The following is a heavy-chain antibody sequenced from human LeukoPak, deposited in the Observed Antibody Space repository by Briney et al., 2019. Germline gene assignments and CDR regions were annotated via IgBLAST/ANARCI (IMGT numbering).Heavy chain of an antibody. V-gene: IGHV4-34*01. CDR2: INQSGGA. CDR1: GGSFSGYY. CDR3: ATIQRDHAFDI. J-gene: IGHJ3*02. D-gene: IGHD6-25*01. Sequence: SETLSLTCAVYGGSFSGYYWSWIRQPPGKRLEWIGEINQSGGANYNPSLGSRVPILVDTSKNQFSLKLSSMTAADTAVYFCATIQRDHAFDIWGQGTMVTVSS.